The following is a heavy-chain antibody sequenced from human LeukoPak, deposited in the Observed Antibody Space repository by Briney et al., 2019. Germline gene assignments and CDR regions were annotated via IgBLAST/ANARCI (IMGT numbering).Heavy chain of an antibody. Sequence: SETLSLTCAVYGGSFSGYYWSWIRQPPGKGLEWIGSIYYSGSTYYNPSLKSRVTISVDTSKNQFSLKLSSVTAADTAVYYCARLSEDSMDVWGQGTTVTVSS. CDR1: GGSFSGYY. CDR2: IYYSGST. J-gene: IGHJ6*02. CDR3: ARLSEDSMDV. V-gene: IGHV4-34*01. D-gene: IGHD2-15*01.